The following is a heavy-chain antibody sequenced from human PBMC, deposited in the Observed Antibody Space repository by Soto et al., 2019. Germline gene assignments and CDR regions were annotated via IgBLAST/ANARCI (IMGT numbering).Heavy chain of an antibody. V-gene: IGHV1-46*01. D-gene: IGHD3-10*01. J-gene: IGHJ5*02. Sequence: ASVKVSCKASGYTFTIYYMHWVRQAPGQGLEWMGIINPSGGSTSYAQKFQGRVTMTRDTSTSTVYMELSSLRSEDTAVYYCARDGTTYYYGSGNFRWFDPWGQGTLVTVSS. CDR2: INPSGGST. CDR3: ARDGTTYYYGSGNFRWFDP. CDR1: GYTFTIYY.